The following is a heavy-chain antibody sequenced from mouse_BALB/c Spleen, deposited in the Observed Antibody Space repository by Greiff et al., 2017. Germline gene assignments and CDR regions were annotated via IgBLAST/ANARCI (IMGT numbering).Heavy chain of an antibody. J-gene: IGHJ4*01. Sequence: VQLQQSGPGLVQPSQSLSITCTVSGFSLTSYGVHWVRQSPGKGLEWLGVIWSGGSTDYNAAFIYRLSISKDNSKSQVFFKMNSLQADDTAIYYCARSYGSSSYYAMDYWGQGTSVTVSS. V-gene: IGHV2-4-1*01. CDR1: GFSLTSYG. D-gene: IGHD1-1*01. CDR3: ARSYGSSSYYAMDY. CDR2: IWSGGST.